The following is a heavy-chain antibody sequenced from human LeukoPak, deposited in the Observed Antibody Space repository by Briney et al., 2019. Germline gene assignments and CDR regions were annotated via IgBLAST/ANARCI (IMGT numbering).Heavy chain of an antibody. D-gene: IGHD1-26*01. Sequence: GGSLRLSCTASGFTFGDYAMSWVRQAPGKGLEWVGFIRSKAYGGTTEYAASVKGRFTISRDDSKSIAYLQMNSLKTEDTAVYYCTRDHATWWELLNYYYYMDVWAKGPRSPSP. V-gene: IGHV3-49*04. CDR1: GFTFGDYA. CDR2: IRSKAYGGTT. CDR3: TRDHATWWELLNYYYYMDV. J-gene: IGHJ6*03.